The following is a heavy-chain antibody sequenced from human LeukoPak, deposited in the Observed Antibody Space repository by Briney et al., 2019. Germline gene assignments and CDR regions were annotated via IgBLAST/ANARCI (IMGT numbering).Heavy chain of an antibody. CDR3: VRDKLTGASRLDY. CDR1: GFTFSNYW. V-gene: IGHV3-7*03. J-gene: IGHJ4*02. CDR2: IKQDGSEI. D-gene: IGHD7-27*01. Sequence: GGSLRLSCAASGFTFSNYWMSWVRQAPGKELEWVANIKQDGSEIYYVDSVKGRFTISRDNAKNSLYLQMNGLRAEDTAVYYCVRDKLTGASRLDYWGQGTLLTVSS.